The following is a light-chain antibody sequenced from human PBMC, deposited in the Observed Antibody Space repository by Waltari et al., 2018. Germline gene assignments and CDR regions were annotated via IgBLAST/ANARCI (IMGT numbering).Light chain of an antibody. V-gene: IGKV3D-15*01. J-gene: IGKJ4*01. CDR3: QQYHNWPPLT. CDR1: QRTTSN. CDR2: GAS. Sequence: EIVMTQSPATLSVSPGETAILSGRASQRTTSNLAWDQQKPGQAPSPLIYGASTRAPDIPGRVSGSGSETEFNLTISSLQSEDFAVYYCQQYHNWPPLTFGGGTKVEIK.